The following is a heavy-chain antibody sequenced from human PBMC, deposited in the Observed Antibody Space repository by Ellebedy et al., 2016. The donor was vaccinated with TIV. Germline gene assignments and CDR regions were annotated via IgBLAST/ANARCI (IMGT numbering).Heavy chain of an antibody. V-gene: IGHV3-23*01. D-gene: IGHD4-23*01. CDR3: ARDPVGVGPAFDV. CDR1: GFTFSSYA. CDR2: ISDSGGNT. Sequence: GESLKISCVASGFTFSSYAMCWVRQAPGKGLEWVSTISDSGGNTHFPDSVKGRFTISRDNSKDTLYLQMNSLRAEDTAIDYSARDPVGVGPAFDVWGQGTMVTVSS. J-gene: IGHJ3*01.